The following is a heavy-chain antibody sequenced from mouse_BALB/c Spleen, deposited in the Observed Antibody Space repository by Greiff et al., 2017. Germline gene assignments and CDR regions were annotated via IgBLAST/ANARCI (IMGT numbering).Heavy chain of an antibody. CDR2: ICGGGST. Sequence: QVQLQQSGPGLVAPSQSLSITCTVSGFSLTSYGVNWVRQPPGKGLEWLGMICGGGSTNYNSALKSGLSIINDNTTSQIFLKMNSLQTDDTARYYCARDAYGGNYAMDYWGQGTSVTVSS. CDR3: ARDAYGGNYAMDY. CDR1: GFSLTSYG. V-gene: IGHV2-6-7*01. D-gene: IGHD1-2*01. J-gene: IGHJ4*01.